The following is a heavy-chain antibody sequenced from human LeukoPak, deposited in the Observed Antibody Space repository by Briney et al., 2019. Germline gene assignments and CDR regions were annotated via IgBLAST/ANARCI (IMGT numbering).Heavy chain of an antibody. CDR1: GFTFSSYG. V-gene: IGHV3-30*18. CDR3: AKDRGGFNWFDP. Sequence: GGSLRLSCAASGFTFSSYGMHWVRQAPGKGLEWVAVISYDGSNKYYADSVKRRFTISRDNSKNTLYLQMNSLRAEDTAVYYCAKDRGGFNWFDPWGQGTLVTVSS. D-gene: IGHD3-10*01. CDR2: ISYDGSNK. J-gene: IGHJ5*02.